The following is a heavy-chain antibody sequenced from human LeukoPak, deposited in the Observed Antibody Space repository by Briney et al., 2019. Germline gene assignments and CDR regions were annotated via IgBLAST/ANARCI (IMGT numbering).Heavy chain of an antibody. CDR1: GFTFSSYS. D-gene: IGHD1-26*01. CDR2: ISSSSSTI. Sequence: GGSLRFSCAASGFTFSSYSMNWVRQAPGKGLEWVSYISSSSSTIYYADSVKGRFTISRDNAKNSLYLQMNSLRDEDTAVYYCARDRSGSYFPPDTDYWGQGTLVTVSS. J-gene: IGHJ4*02. V-gene: IGHV3-48*02. CDR3: ARDRSGSYFPPDTDY.